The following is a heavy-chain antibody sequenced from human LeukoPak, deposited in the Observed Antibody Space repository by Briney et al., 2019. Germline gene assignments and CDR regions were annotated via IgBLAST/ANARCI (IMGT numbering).Heavy chain of an antibody. CDR1: GFTIISNY. Sequence: GGALGLSWAASGFTIISNYMRWVRQAPGKGLEWGSVIYSGGSTYYSDSVKGRFTISRDNSKNTLYLQMNSLRAEDTAVYYCARGIGAYWGQGTLVTVSS. CDR3: ARGIGAY. CDR2: IYSGGST. D-gene: IGHD3-10*01. V-gene: IGHV3-66*01. J-gene: IGHJ4*02.